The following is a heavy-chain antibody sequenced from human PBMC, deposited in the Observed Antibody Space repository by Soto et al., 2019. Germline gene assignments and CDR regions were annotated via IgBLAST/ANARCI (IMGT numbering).Heavy chain of an antibody. D-gene: IGHD3-10*01. V-gene: IGHV3-30*04. CDR2: ISYDGNYK. J-gene: IGHJ3*02. CDR1: GFTFSNYA. Sequence: VQLVESGGGVVQPGRSLRLSCAASGFTFSNYAMHWVRQAPGKGLEWMTVISYDGNYKNYADSVEGRFTVSRDNSKNRLCLQMNSLRVEDTAVYYCAREGSSNWYKGSSLDIWGQGTMVIVSS. CDR3: AREGSSNWYKGSSLDI.